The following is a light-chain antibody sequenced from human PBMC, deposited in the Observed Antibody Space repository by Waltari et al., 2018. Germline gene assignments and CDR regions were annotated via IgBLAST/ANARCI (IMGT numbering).Light chain of an antibody. V-gene: IGLV2-14*03. CDR2: DVN. CDR1: SSDVGGDDS. Sequence: QSALSQPASVSGSPGQSITISCPGSSSDVGGDDSVSWYQDHPGQAPKVIIYDVNNRPSGVSDRFSGSKSGNTASLTISGLQAEDEAKYDCCSQSTYNGVIFGGGTKLTVL. CDR3: CSQSTYNGVI. J-gene: IGLJ2*01.